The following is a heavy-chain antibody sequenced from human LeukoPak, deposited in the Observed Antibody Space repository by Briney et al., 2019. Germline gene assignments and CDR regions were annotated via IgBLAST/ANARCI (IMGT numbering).Heavy chain of an antibody. CDR1: GFSFGSYW. Sequence: GGSLRLSCVASGFSFGSYWMAWVRQAPGKGLEWVANMKHDGIEKYHVDSVKGRFTISRDNAKNSLYLQMNSLRAEDTAVYYCGSVGGYGMDVWGQGTTVTVSS. CDR3: GSVGGYGMDV. V-gene: IGHV3-7*02. D-gene: IGHD5/OR15-5a*01. CDR2: MKHDGIEK. J-gene: IGHJ6*02.